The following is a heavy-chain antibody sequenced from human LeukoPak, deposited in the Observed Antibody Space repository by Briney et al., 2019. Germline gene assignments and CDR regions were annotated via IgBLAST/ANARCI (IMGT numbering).Heavy chain of an antibody. Sequence: GGSLRLSCAASGFTFSSYAMHWVRQAPGKGLEWVAVISYDGSNKYYADSVKGRFTISRDNAKNSLYLQLNSLRAEDTAAYYCARGGYCSSTICYVFNAFDIWGQGTMVTVSS. CDR2: ISYDGSNK. D-gene: IGHD2-2*01. CDR3: ARGGYCSSTICYVFNAFDI. J-gene: IGHJ3*02. CDR1: GFTFSSYA. V-gene: IGHV3-30-3*01.